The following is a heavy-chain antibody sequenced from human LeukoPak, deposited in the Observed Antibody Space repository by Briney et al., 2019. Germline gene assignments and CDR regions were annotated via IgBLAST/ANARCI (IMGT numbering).Heavy chain of an antibody. CDR3: ARGSPIVVVPAANWFDP. V-gene: IGHV4-59*01. J-gene: IGHJ5*02. CDR2: IYYSGST. D-gene: IGHD2-2*01. Sequence: PSETLSLTCTVSGGSISSYYWSWIRQPPGKGLEWIGYIYYSGSTNYNPSLKSRVTISVNTSKNQFSLTLSSVTAADTAVYYCARGSPIVVVPAANWFDPWGQGTLVTVSS. CDR1: GGSISSYY.